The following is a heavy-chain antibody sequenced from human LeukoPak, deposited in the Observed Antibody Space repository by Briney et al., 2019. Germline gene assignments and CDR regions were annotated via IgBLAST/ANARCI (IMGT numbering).Heavy chain of an antibody. Sequence: GGSLRLSCAASGFTFSSYAMSWVRQAPGKGLEWVSAISGSGGSTYYADSVKGRFTISRDNSKNTLYLQMNSLRAEDTAVYYCARDEERYSSSWYVSDYWGQGTLVTVSS. V-gene: IGHV3-23*01. D-gene: IGHD6-13*01. CDR3: ARDEERYSSSWYVSDY. CDR2: ISGSGGST. J-gene: IGHJ4*02. CDR1: GFTFSSYA.